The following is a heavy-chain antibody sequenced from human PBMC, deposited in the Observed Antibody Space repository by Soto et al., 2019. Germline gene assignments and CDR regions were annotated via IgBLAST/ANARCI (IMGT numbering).Heavy chain of an antibody. CDR2: ISYDGSNK. J-gene: IGHJ4*02. Sequence: QVQLVESGGGVVQPGRSLRLSCAASGFTFSSYGMHWVRQAPGKGLEWVAVISYDGSNKYYADSVKGRFTISRDNSKNTLYLQMNSLRAEDTDVYYCAKSGTVDTAMVKYFDYWGQGTLVTVSS. CDR3: AKSGTVDTAMVKYFDY. D-gene: IGHD5-18*01. V-gene: IGHV3-30*18. CDR1: GFTFSSYG.